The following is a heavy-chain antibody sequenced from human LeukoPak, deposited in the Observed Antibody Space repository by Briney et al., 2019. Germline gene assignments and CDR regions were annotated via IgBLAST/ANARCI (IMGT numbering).Heavy chain of an antibody. CDR3: ARPGGGNSVPDAFDI. CDR1: GFTFSNYW. CDR2: INSDGSST. V-gene: IGHV3-74*01. J-gene: IGHJ3*02. D-gene: IGHD4-23*01. Sequence: GGSLRLSCAASGFTFSNYWMHWVRQAPGKGLVWVSRINSDGSSTSYADSVKGRFTNSRDNAKNTLYLQMNSLRAEDTAVYYCARPGGGNSVPDAFDIWGQGTMVTVSS.